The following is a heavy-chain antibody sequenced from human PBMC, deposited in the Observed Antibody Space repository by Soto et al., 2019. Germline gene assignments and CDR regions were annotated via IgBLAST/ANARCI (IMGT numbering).Heavy chain of an antibody. CDR3: ARDRSYDFWSGVGTRIYYYYGTDV. Sequence: ASVKVSCKASGYTFTSYYMHWVRQAPGQGLEWMGIINPSGGSTSYAQKFQGRVTMTRDTSTSTVYMELSSLRSEDTAVYYCARDRSYDFWSGVGTRIYYYYGTDVWGQGTTVTVSS. V-gene: IGHV1-46*01. D-gene: IGHD3-3*01. CDR1: GYTFTSYY. CDR2: INPSGGST. J-gene: IGHJ6*02.